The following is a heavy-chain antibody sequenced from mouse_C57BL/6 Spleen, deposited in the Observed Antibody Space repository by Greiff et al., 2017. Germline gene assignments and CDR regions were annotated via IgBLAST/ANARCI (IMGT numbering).Heavy chain of an antibody. D-gene: IGHD2-4*01. CDR2: IDPSDSYT. Sequence: VQLQQPGAELVMPGASVKLSCKASGYTFTSYWMHWVKQRPGQGLEWIGEIDPSDSYTNYNQKFKGKSTLTVDKSSSTAYMQLSSLTSEDSAVYYCARGGLRRGYYFDYWGQGTTLTVSS. J-gene: IGHJ2*01. CDR1: GYTFTSYW. CDR3: ARGGLRRGYYFDY. V-gene: IGHV1-69*01.